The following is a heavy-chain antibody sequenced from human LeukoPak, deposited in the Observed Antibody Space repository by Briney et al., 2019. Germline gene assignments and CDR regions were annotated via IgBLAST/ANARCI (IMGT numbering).Heavy chain of an antibody. CDR1: GYTFTSYY. Sequence: ASVKVSCKASGYTFTSYYMHWVRQAPGQGLEWMGIINPSGGSTSYAQKFQGRVTMTRDTSTSTVYMELSSPRSEDSAVYYCARASYSSGWYYYYYGMDVWGQGTTVTVSS. CDR2: INPSGGST. V-gene: IGHV1-46*01. CDR3: ARASYSSGWYYYYYGMDV. D-gene: IGHD6-19*01. J-gene: IGHJ6*02.